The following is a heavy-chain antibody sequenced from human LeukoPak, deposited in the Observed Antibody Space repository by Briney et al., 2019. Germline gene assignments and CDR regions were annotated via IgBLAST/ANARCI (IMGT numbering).Heavy chain of an antibody. CDR2: INQEGTEK. Sequence: GGSLRLSCAASGFTVSSNYMTWFRQAPGQGLEWVADINQEGTEKRYVRSVEGRFTISRDSAKNSIYLEMNSLRVEDTAVYYCAKSLYHDSHDYWGQGTLVTVSS. J-gene: IGHJ4*02. D-gene: IGHD3-22*01. CDR1: GFTVSSNY. CDR3: AKSLYHDSHDY. V-gene: IGHV3-7*02.